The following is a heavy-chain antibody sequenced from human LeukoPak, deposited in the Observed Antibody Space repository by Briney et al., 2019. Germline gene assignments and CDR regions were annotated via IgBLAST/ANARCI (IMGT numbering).Heavy chain of an antibody. CDR3: ARDNSVRNEAWWFNP. V-gene: IGHV1-46*01. CDR2: ICPSGGST. J-gene: IGHJ5*02. CDR1: GYSFTGYW. Sequence: SVKVSCKAFGYSFTGYWMHWLRQAPGQGAAWMGVICPSGGSTIYAQKFKGRVTLTRDMSTSTDYLELSSLRAEDTDVYYCARDNSVRNEAWWFNPWGQGPLVTASS. D-gene: IGHD3-10*01.